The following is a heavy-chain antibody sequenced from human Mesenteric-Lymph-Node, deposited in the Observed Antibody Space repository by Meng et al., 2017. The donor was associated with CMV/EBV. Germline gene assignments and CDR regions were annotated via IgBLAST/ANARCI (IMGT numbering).Heavy chain of an antibody. CDR1: GGSISSYY. V-gene: IGHV4-59*01. Sequence: SETLSLTCTVSGGSISSYYCSWIRQPPGKGLEWIGYIYYSGSTNYNPSLKSRVTISVDTSKNQFSLKLSSVTAADTAVYYCARSGWGYQLPHNWFDPWGQGTLVTVSS. CDR2: IYYSGST. D-gene: IGHD2-2*01. CDR3: ARSGWGYQLPHNWFDP. J-gene: IGHJ5*02.